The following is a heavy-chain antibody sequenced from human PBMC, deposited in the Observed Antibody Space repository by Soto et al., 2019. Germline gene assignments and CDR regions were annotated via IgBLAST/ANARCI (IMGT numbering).Heavy chain of an antibody. J-gene: IGHJ4*02. V-gene: IGHV4-4*02. CDR3: ARLLIGGYSYGPRQTEFDY. D-gene: IGHD5-18*01. CDR2: IYHSGST. Sequence: QVQLQESGPGLVKPSGTLSLTCAVSGGSISSSNWWSWVRQPPGKGLEWIGEIYHSGSTNYNPSLKCRVTISVDKSKNQFSLKLSSVTAADTAVYYCARLLIGGYSYGPRQTEFDYWGQGTLVTVSS. CDR1: GGSISSSNW.